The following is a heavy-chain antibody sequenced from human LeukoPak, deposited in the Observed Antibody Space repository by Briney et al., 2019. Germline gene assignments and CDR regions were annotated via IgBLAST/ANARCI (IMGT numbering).Heavy chain of an antibody. CDR1: GFTFSSYA. J-gene: IGHJ4*02. Sequence: PGGSLRLSCAASGFTFSSYAMHWVRQAPGKELEWVAVISYDGSNKYYADSVKGRFTISRDNSKNTLYLQMNSLRAEDTAVYYCAKPYSSSPYFDYWGQGTLVTVSS. CDR3: AKPYSSSPYFDY. V-gene: IGHV3-30*04. D-gene: IGHD6-6*01. CDR2: ISYDGSNK.